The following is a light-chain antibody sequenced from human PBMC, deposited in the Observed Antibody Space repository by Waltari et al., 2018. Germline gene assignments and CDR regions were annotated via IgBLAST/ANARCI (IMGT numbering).Light chain of an antibody. V-gene: IGLV2-14*01. Sequence: QSALPQPASVSGSPGQSITISCTGTRSDIGTYHYLSWYQQYPGKAPKLMIYDVNKRPPGVSVRFSGSKSGNTASLTISGLQAEDEADYYCCSYTRSSTYVFGTGTQVTVL. CDR1: RSDIGTYHY. J-gene: IGLJ1*01. CDR2: DVN. CDR3: CSYTRSSTYV.